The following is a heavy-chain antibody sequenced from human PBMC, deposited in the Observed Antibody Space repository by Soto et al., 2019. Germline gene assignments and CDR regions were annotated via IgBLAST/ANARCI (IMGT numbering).Heavy chain of an antibody. D-gene: IGHD4-17*01. J-gene: IGHJ3*02. CDR1: RFTFSTYA. V-gene: IGHV3-23*01. Sequence: GGSLRLSCAASRFTFSTYAMSWVLLAPGEGLEWVSGSSVGVCDTSYADYVRGRFTCSGDNSKNTLYLQMNSLRAEDTALYYCAKSFFGDLDIWGKENIVIVSS. CDR2: SSVGVCDT. CDR3: AKSFFGDLDI.